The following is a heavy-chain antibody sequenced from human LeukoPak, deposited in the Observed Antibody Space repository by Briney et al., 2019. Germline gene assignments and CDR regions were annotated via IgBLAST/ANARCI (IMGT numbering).Heavy chain of an antibody. J-gene: IGHJ6*02. Sequence: GGSLRLSCAASGFSFSSYEMNWVRQAPGKGLEWVSYISKSGRAIYYADAVQGRFTISRDNAKNSLFLQMDSLRDEDTAVYYCARVRRSYGYSYYHGLDVWGQGTTVTVSS. CDR1: GFSFSSYE. D-gene: IGHD3-16*01. V-gene: IGHV3-48*03. CDR2: ISKSGRAI. CDR3: ARVRRSYGYSYYHGLDV.